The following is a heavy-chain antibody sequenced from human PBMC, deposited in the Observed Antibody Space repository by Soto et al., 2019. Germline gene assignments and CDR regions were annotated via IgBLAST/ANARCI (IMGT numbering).Heavy chain of an antibody. J-gene: IGHJ6*02. D-gene: IGHD5-12*01. CDR2: TSHDGTNK. CDR3: AKETVATIRPTRIYYYYGLDV. V-gene: IGHV3-30*18. CDR1: GFTFSRYG. Sequence: QVQLVESGGGVVQPGRSLRLSCATSGFTFSRYGIHWVRQAPGKGLEWVAVTSHDGTNKYYTDSVKGRFIISRDNSKKTLYLEMNSMRAEDTAVYYCAKETVATIRPTRIYYYYGLDVWGQGTTVSVSS.